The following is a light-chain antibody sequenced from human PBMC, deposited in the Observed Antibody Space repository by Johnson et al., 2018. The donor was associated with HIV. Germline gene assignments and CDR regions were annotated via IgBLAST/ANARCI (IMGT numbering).Light chain of an antibody. CDR1: SSNIGNNY. J-gene: IGLJ1*01. Sequence: QSVLTQPPSVSAAPGQKVTISCSGSSSNIGNNYVSWYQQLPGTAPRIVTYDNNKRPSEIPDRFSGSKSGTSATLGITGLQTGDEADYYCGTWDGSLSAGVFGTGTKVTVL. V-gene: IGLV1-51*01. CDR2: DNN. CDR3: GTWDGSLSAGV.